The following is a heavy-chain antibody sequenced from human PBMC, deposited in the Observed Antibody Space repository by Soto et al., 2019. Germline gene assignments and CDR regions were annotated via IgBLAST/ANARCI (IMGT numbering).Heavy chain of an antibody. CDR1: GGSISSSSYY. J-gene: IGHJ5*02. D-gene: IGHD2-15*01. CDR2: IYYSGST. CDR3: ARQVGYCSGGSCYKRNPYNWFDP. V-gene: IGHV4-39*01. Sequence: QLQLQESGPGLVKPSETLSLTCTVSGGSISSSSYYWGWIRQPPGKGLEWIGSIYYSGSTYYNPSLKSRVTISVDTSKNQFSLKLSSVTAADTAVYYCARQVGYCSGGSCYKRNPYNWFDPWGQGTLVTVSS.